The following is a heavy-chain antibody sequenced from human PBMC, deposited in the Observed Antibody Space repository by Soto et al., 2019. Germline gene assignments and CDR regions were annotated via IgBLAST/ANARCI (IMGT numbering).Heavy chain of an antibody. CDR1: GFIFDNFA. V-gene: IGHV3-9*01. D-gene: IGHD1-26*01. CDR2: INWGSTSI. J-gene: IGHJ6*01. CDR3: SKELSGRFLPGNYGLDV. Sequence: EAQLVESGGGLVQPGRSLRLSCAASGFIFDNFAMHWVRQAPGKGLEWVSGINWGSTSIGYADSVKGRFTISRDNAKNALYLQMNSLTPEDTAIYYCSKELSGRFLPGNYGLDVWGQGTTVIVSP.